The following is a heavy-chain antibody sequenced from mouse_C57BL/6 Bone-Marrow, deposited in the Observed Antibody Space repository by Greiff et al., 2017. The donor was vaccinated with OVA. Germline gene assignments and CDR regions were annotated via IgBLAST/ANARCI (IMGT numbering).Heavy chain of an antibody. V-gene: IGHV1-64*01. CDR1: GYTFTSYW. Sequence: VQLQQPGAELVKPGASVKLSCKASGYTFTSYWMHWVKQRPGQGLEWIGMIHPNSGSTNYNEKFKSKATLTVDKSSSTAYMQLRSLTSEDSAVYDCARGAGSSLFDYWGQGTTLTVAS. J-gene: IGHJ2*01. CDR2: IHPNSGST. D-gene: IGHD1-1*01. CDR3: ARGAGSSLFDY.